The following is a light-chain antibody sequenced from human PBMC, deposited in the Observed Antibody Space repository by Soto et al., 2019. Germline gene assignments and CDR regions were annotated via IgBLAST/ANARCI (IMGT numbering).Light chain of an antibody. CDR1: QSVSSSY. CDR2: DAS. J-gene: IGKJ3*01. V-gene: IGKV3D-20*01. CDR3: PQYGSSPLFA. Sequence: EIVLTQSPATLSLSPGERATLSCGASQSVSSSYLAWYQQKPGLAPRLLIYDASSRATGIPDRFSGSGSGTDFTLTISRLEPEDFAVYCCPQYGSSPLFAFGPGPKVDIK.